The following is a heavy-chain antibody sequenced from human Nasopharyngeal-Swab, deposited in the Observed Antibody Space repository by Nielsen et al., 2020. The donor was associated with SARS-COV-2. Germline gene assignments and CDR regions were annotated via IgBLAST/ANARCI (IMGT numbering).Heavy chain of an antibody. CDR3: TSPGYCSSTSCYPDNWFDP. D-gene: IGHD2-2*03. V-gene: IGHV3-49*02. J-gene: IGHJ5*02. Sequence: WIRQPPGKGLEWVGFIRSKAYGGTTEYAASVKGRFTISRDDSKSIAYLQMNSLKTEDTAVYYCTSPGYCSSTSCYPDNWFDPWGQGTLVTASS. CDR2: IRSKAYGGTT.